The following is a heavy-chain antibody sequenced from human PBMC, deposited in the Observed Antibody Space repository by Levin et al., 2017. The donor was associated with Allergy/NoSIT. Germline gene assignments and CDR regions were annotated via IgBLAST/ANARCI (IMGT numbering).Heavy chain of an antibody. CDR1: GFTLGDYA. CDR3: AKAGGNSDAFDI. V-gene: IGHV3-9*01. CDR2: ISWNSGGI. J-gene: IGHJ3*02. Sequence: SLKISCAASGFTLGDYAMHWVRQPPGKGLEWVSSISWNSGGIGYADSVKGRFTISRDNARNSLYLQMNSLRAEDTALYYCAKAGGNSDAFDIWGQGTMVTVSS. D-gene: IGHD6-13*01.